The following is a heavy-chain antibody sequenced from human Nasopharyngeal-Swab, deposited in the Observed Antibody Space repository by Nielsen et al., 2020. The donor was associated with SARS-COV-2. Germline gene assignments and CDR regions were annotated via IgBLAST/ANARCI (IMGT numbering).Heavy chain of an antibody. CDR1: GASMTNYY. CDR3: ARVPRYYYYGMDV. D-gene: IGHD3-9*01. CDR2: VYDSGGT. J-gene: IGHJ6*02. V-gene: IGHV4-59*01. Sequence: GSLRLSCTVSGASMTNYYWSWIRQPPGKGLEWIGYVYDSGGTTYNPSLKSRVTISVDTSKNQFSLRLTSVTTADTAVYYCARVPRYYYYGMDVWGQGTTVTVSS.